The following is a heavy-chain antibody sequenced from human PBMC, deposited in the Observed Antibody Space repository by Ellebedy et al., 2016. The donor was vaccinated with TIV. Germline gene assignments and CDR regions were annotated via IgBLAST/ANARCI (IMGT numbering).Heavy chain of an antibody. CDR2: ISADGEVT. J-gene: IGHJ3*02. Sequence: PGGSLRLSCAASGFTFSIYWMSWVRQAPGKGLEWVSVISADGEVTYYADSVQGRFTISRDNSKNTWFLQMNILRVEATAVYYCATPYDFLPRSLAAFDMWGQGTVVTVSS. CDR1: GFTFSIYW. CDR3: ATPYDFLPRSLAAFDM. D-gene: IGHD3-3*01. V-gene: IGHV3-23*01.